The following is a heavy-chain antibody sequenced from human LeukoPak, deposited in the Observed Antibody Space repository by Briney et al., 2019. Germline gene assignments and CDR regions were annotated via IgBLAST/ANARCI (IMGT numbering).Heavy chain of an antibody. D-gene: IGHD4-11*01. CDR3: ARSEYYSNYGWFDP. Sequence: GGSLRLSCAASGFTLSSYSMNWVRQAPGKGLEWVSSISSSSSYIYYAESVKGRFTISRDNAKNSLYLQMNSLRAEDAAVYYCARSEYYSNYGWFDPWGQGTLVTVSS. J-gene: IGHJ5*02. V-gene: IGHV3-21*01. CDR2: ISSSSSYI. CDR1: GFTLSSYS.